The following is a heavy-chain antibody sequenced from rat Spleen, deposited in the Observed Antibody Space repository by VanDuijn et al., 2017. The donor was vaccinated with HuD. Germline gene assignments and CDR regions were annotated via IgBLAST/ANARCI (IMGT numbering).Heavy chain of an antibody. V-gene: IGHV5-29*01. D-gene: IGHD1-11*01. CDR3: ARRRWELGFDN. CDR1: GFTFSNYG. J-gene: IGHJ2*01. CDR2: INYDGSST. Sequence: EVQLVESGGGLVQPGGSLKLSCAASGFTFSNYGMAWVRQAPTKGLEWVATINYDGSSTYYRDSVKGRFTISRDKAESTLYLQMDSLRSEDTATYYCARRRWELGFDNWGQGVMVTVSS.